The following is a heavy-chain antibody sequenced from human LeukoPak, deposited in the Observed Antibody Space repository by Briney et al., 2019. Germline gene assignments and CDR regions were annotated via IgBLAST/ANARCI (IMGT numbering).Heavy chain of an antibody. CDR1: GGSISSSNW. V-gene: IGHV4-4*02. Sequence: SETLSPTCAVSGGSISSSNWWSWVRQPPGKGLEWIGEIYHSGSTNYNPSLKSRVTISVDTSKNQFSLKLSSVTAADTAVYYCARDLSPYYDILTGYYFSNWFDPWGQGTLVTVSS. J-gene: IGHJ5*02. CDR3: ARDLSPYYDILTGYYFSNWFDP. CDR2: IYHSGST. D-gene: IGHD3-9*01.